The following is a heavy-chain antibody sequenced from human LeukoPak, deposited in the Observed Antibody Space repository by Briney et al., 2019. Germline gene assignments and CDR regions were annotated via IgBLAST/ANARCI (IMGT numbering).Heavy chain of an antibody. V-gene: IGHV3-23*01. D-gene: IGHD3-10*01. CDR2: ISGGSDNT. CDR1: GFTFSNYA. J-gene: IGHJ4*02. Sequence: GGSLRLSCAASGFTFSNYAMSWVRQAPGKGLEWVSGISGGSDNTDYADSVKGRFTISRDISKSTLFLQMNSLRAEDTAVYYCASSLLPRLWGQGTLVTVSS. CDR3: ASSLLPRL.